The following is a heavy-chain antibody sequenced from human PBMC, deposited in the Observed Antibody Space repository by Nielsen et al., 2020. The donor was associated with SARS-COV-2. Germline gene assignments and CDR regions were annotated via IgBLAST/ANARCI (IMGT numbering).Heavy chain of an antibody. D-gene: IGHD3-22*01. CDR1: GGTFSSYA. CDR3: VCVSPYYDSSTNWFDP. Sequence: SVKVSCKASGGTFSSYAISWVRQAPGQGLEWMGGIIPIFGTANYAQKFQGRVTITADESTSTAYMELSSLRSEDTAVYYCVCVSPYYDSSTNWFDPWGQGTLVTVSS. CDR2: IIPIFGTA. J-gene: IGHJ5*02. V-gene: IGHV1-69*13.